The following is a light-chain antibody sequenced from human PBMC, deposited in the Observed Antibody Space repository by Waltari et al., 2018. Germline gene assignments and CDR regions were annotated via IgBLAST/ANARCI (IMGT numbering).Light chain of an antibody. CDR2: WAS. CDR1: QSVLFSLNNKNY. Sequence: DIVMTQSPDSLAVSLGERATINCKSSQSVLFSLNNKNYLAWYQQKPGQPPKLLIYWASTRESGVPDRFSGSESGTDFNLTISSLHAEDVAVYYCQQYCTTPLTFGGGTKVEIK. CDR3: QQYCTTPLT. J-gene: IGKJ4*01. V-gene: IGKV4-1*01.